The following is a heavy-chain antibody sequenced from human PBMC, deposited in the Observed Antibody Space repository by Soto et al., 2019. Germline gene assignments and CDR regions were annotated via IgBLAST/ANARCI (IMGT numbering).Heavy chain of an antibody. J-gene: IGHJ6*02. D-gene: IGHD2-8*01. Sequence: XGSLRLSVAASRFTFSSYSMSWVRQAPGKGLDWVSASSGSGGSTYYADSVKGRFTISRDNSKNTLYLQMNSLRAEDTAVYYCAKVGDGCTNGVCYIEGRTQPKLYYYGMDFWAQGTTVTVSS. V-gene: IGHV3-23*01. CDR3: AKVGDGCTNGVCYIEGRTQPKLYYYGMDF. CDR2: SSGSGGST. CDR1: RFTFSSYS.